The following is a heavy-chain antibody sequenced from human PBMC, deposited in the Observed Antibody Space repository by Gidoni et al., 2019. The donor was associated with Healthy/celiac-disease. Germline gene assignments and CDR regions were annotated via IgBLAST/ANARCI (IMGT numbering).Heavy chain of an antibody. CDR3: ARGLYYYGSGSYVN. J-gene: IGHJ6*02. CDR2: INHLGST. CDR1: VGSFSGYY. D-gene: IGHD3-10*01. Sequence: QVQLQQWGAGLLKPSVTLSLTCAVYVGSFSGYYWSWIRQPPGKGLECIGEINHLGSTNYNPSLKSRVTISVDTSKNQFSLKLSSVTAADTAVYYCARGLYYYGSGSYVNWGQGTTVTVSS. V-gene: IGHV4-34*01.